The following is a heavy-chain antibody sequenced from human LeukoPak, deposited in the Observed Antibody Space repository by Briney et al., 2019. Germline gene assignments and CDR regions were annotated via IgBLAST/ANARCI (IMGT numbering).Heavy chain of an antibody. Sequence: SVKVSCKASRGTFSSYAISWVRQAPGQGLEWMGGIITIFGKVNYAQKFQGRITITTDDSSSTAYMELSTLRSQDTAVYYCATDPYSSSPGGYWGQGTLVTVSA. V-gene: IGHV1-69*05. J-gene: IGHJ4*02. D-gene: IGHD6-13*01. CDR3: ATDPYSSSPGGY. CDR2: IITIFGKV. CDR1: RGTFSSYA.